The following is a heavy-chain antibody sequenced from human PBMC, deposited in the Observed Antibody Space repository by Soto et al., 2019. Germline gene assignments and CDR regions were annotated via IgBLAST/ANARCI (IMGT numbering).Heavy chain of an antibody. Sequence: SETLSLTCTVSGGSISSYYWSWIRQPAGKGLEWIGRIYTSGSTNYNPSLKSRVTMSVDTSKNQFSLKLSSVTAADTAVYYCAREEGVMVRGVIIRDWFDPWGQGTLVT. CDR1: GGSISSYY. J-gene: IGHJ5*02. CDR3: AREEGVMVRGVIIRDWFDP. CDR2: IYTSGST. V-gene: IGHV4-4*07. D-gene: IGHD3-10*01.